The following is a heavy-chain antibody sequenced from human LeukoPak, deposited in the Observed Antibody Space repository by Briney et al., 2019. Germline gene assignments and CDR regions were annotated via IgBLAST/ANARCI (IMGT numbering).Heavy chain of an antibody. D-gene: IGHD3-3*01. V-gene: IGHV3-23*01. J-gene: IGHJ4*02. Sequence: GGSLRLSCAASGFTFSSYAMSWVRQAPGKGLEWVSAISGSGDSTYYGDSVKGRFTISRDNSKNTLYLQMNSLKAEDTAVYYRAKDDFWSAFDYWGQGTLVTVSS. CDR2: ISGSGDST. CDR3: AKDDFWSAFDY. CDR1: GFTFSSYA.